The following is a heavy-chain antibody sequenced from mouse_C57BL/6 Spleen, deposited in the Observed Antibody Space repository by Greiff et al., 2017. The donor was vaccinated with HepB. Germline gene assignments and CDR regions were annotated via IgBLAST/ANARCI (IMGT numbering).Heavy chain of an antibody. CDR3: ERFRYDGYYGYYFDY. CDR1: GFTFTDYY. Sequence: EVKLVESGGGLVQPGGSLSLSCAASGFTFTDYYMSWVRQPPGKALEWLGFIRNKANGYTTEYSASVKGRFTISRDNSQSILYLQMNALRAEDSATYYCERFRYDGYYGYYFDYWGQGTTLTVSS. D-gene: IGHD2-3*01. J-gene: IGHJ2*01. V-gene: IGHV7-3*01. CDR2: IRNKANGYTT.